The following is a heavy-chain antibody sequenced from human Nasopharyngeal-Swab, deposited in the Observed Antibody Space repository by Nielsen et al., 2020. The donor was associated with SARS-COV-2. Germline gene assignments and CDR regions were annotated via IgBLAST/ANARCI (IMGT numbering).Heavy chain of an antibody. J-gene: IGHJ4*02. V-gene: IGHV4-4*02. CDR1: GGSISSSNW. D-gene: IGHD6-13*01. CDR3: ASHPASKYSSSRYDY. Sequence: SETLSLTCAVSGGSISSSNWWSWVRQPPGKGLEWIGEIYHSGSTNYNPSLKSRVTISVDKSKNQFSLKLSSVTAADTAVYYCASHPASKYSSSRYDYWGQGTLVTVSS. CDR2: IYHSGST.